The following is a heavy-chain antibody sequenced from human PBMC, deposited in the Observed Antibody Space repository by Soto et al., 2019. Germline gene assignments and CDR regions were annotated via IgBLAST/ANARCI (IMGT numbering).Heavy chain of an antibody. CDR1: GFSLSTRGVG. CDR2: IFWDDDK. D-gene: IGHD1-1*01. Sequence: GSGPTLVNPTQTLTLSCTFSGFSLSTRGVGVGWIRQPPGKALEWLGIIFWDDDKRYRPSLKRRVSITKDTSKNQLVLTMTNMDPVDTATYYCAHLAWKEMWPRAPVVNWGQGTPVTVSS. J-gene: IGHJ4*02. V-gene: IGHV2-5*02. CDR3: AHLAWKEMWPRAPVVN.